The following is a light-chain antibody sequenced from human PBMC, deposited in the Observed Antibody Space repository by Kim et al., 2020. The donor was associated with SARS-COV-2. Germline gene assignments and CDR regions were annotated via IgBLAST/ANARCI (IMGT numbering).Light chain of an antibody. CDR2: DNN. V-gene: IGLV1-51*01. J-gene: IGLJ3*02. Sequence: QSVLTQPPSVSAAPGQKVSIPCSGGSSNIGNNYVSWYQQFPGTAPKLLIYDNNERPSGIPDRFSGSKSGTSATLGITGLQTGDEADYYCGTWDSSLSAVVFGGGTQLTVL. CDR1: SSNIGNNY. CDR3: GTWDSSLSAVV.